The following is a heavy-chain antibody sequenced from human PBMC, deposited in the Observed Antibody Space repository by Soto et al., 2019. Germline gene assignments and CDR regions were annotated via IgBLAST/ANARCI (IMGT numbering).Heavy chain of an antibody. Sequence: AAVPVSFKASGYSFTGYHIHWVRQPPDKGLEWLGRINFKRGGTTTAHKLQGWVTLTTDTSSNTAPMELTRLPSDDTPIYSCARGESTDCSTSVFSFFHNHIMDVWVQGTTVTVSS. V-gene: IGHV1-2*04. CDR1: GYSFTGYH. J-gene: IGHJ6*02. D-gene: IGHD2-8*01. CDR2: INFKRGGT. CDR3: ARGESTDCSTSVFSFFHNHIMDV.